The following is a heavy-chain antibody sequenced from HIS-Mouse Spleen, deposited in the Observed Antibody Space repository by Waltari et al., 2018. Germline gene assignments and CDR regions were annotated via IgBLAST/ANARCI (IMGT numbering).Heavy chain of an antibody. V-gene: IGHV4-38-2*02. CDR3: AREPHLQLELAFDI. D-gene: IGHD1-1*01. CDR2: IYHSGST. J-gene: IGHJ3*02. Sequence: QVQLQESGPGLVKPSETLSLTCTVSGYSISSGYYWGWIRQPPGKGLEWIGSIYHSGSTYYNPSLKSRVTISVDTSKNQFSLKLSSVTAADTAVYYCAREPHLQLELAFDIWGQGTMVTGSS. CDR1: GYSISSGYY.